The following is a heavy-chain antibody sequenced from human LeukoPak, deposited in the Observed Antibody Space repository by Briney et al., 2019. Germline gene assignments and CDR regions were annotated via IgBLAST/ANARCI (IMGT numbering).Heavy chain of an antibody. J-gene: IGHJ1*01. V-gene: IGHV1-69*05. D-gene: IGHD3-22*01. Sequence: SVAVSYKASGGTFSSYAISWVRQAPGQGLEWMGGIIPIFGTANYAQTLQGRVTITTNESTSTAYMELSSLRSEDTAVYYCARSSKWDYYDRSGCFPHWGQGTLVTVSS. CDR3: ARSSKWDYYDRSGCFPH. CDR1: GGTFSSYA. CDR2: IIPIFGTA.